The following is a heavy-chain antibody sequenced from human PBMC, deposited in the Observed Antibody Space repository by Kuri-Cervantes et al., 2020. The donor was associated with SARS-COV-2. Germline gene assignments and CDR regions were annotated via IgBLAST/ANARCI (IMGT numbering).Heavy chain of an antibody. Sequence: SVKVSCKVSGYTLTELSMHWVRQAPGQGLEWMGGIIPIFGTANYAQKFQGRVTITADESTSTAYMELRSLRSEDTAVYYCATAPAAIRMDWFDPWGQGTLVTVSS. D-gene: IGHD2-2*01. CDR1: GYTLTELS. V-gene: IGHV1-69*13. CDR2: IIPIFGTA. CDR3: ATAPAAIRMDWFDP. J-gene: IGHJ5*02.